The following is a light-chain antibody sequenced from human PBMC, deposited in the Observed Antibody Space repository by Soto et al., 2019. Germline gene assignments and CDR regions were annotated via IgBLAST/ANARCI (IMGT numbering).Light chain of an antibody. Sequence: EVVLTQSPATLSLSPGDRATLSCRASQSVNNFLAWYQQKPGQTPRLLIYDASKRATGIPCRFSGSGSGTDFTLTISSLEPEDFAVYYCQQRSNWPPALSFGGGTKVEI. CDR1: QSVNNF. CDR3: QQRSNWPPALS. V-gene: IGKV3-11*01. J-gene: IGKJ4*01. CDR2: DAS.